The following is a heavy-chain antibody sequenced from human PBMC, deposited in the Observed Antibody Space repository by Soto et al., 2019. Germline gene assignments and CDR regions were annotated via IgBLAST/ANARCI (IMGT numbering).Heavy chain of an antibody. CDR3: ARDGGQFGEWLAYYYYYGMDF. J-gene: IGHJ6*02. Sequence: ASVKVSCKASGYTFTSYYMHWVRQAPGQGLEWMGIINPSGGSTSYAQKFQGRVTMTRDTSTSTVYMELSSLRSEDTAVYYCARDGGQFGEWLAYYYYYGMDFWGQGTTVTVSS. D-gene: IGHD3-3*01. V-gene: IGHV1-46*01. CDR2: INPSGGST. CDR1: GYTFTSYY.